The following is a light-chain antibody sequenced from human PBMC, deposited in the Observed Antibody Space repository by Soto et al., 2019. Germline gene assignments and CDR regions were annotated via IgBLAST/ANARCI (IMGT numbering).Light chain of an antibody. V-gene: IGLV2-14*03. CDR3: TSYTGSPPFYV. J-gene: IGLJ1*01. CDR2: DVS. Sequence: QSALTQPASVSGSPGQSIAISCTGVRTDVADGYDYVSWYQQHPGQAPQLIIYDVSNRPSGVSDRFSGSKSGNTASLTISGLQAEDEAEYYCTSYTGSPPFYVFGTETKLTVL. CDR1: RTDVADGYDY.